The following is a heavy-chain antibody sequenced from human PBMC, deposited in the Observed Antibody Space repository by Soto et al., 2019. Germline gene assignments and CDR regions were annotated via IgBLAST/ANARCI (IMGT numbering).Heavy chain of an antibody. Sequence: SETLSLTCFVSGGSVTSHPWSCIRQFPGQGLEWIAYTSYTGNTTYNPSLQSRVTIALDTSKNQLSLKLTSMTAADTPVYYCARARRARLIAYLQQLAPGTLENVSS. CDR1: GGSVTSHP. J-gene: IGHJ1*01. V-gene: IGHV4-59*02. CDR2: TSYTGNT. CDR3: ARARRARLIAYLQQ. D-gene: IGHD6-13*01.